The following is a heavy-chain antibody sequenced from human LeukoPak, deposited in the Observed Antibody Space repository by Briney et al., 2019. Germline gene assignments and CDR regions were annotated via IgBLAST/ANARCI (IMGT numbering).Heavy chain of an antibody. V-gene: IGHV4-39*01. D-gene: IGHD4-17*01. CDR3: ARVRFYGARRPLDY. CDR1: GASIRSNRYY. CDR2: IYNSGTT. J-gene: IGHJ4*02. Sequence: PSETLSLTCSVSGASIRSNRYYWGWIRQSPGQGLEWIGTIYNSGTTYFNPSLKSRVTISVDTSKNQFSLKLSSVTAADTAVYYCARVRFYGARRPLDYWGQGTLVTVSS.